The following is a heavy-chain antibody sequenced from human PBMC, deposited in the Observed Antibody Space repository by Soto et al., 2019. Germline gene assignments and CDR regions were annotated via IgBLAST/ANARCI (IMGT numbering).Heavy chain of an antibody. V-gene: IGHV4-31*03. Sequence: PSETLSLTSSVSVASISSGGYYWSWIRQHPGKGLEWIGYIYYSGSTYYNPSLKSRVTISVDTSKNQFSLKLSSVTAADTAVYYCARALTNSGGDVWGQANTVTVPS. CDR2: IYYSGST. CDR1: VASISSGGYY. D-gene: IGHD2-15*01. CDR3: ARALTNSGGDV. J-gene: IGHJ6*02.